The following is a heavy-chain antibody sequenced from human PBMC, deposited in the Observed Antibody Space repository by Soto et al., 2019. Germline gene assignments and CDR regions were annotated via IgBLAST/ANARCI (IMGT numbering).Heavy chain of an antibody. V-gene: IGHV3-33*01. CDR1: GFTFRTYA. CDR3: ARERDCSGGSCYRGDFDY. Sequence: QVQLVESGGGVVQPGRSLRLSCAASGFTFRTYAKHWVRQAPGKGLEWVAAIWYDGSNDYYVDSVKGRFTMSRDNSKNTVDLQMNSLRAEDTAVYYCARERDCSGGSCYRGDFDYWGQGILVTVSS. CDR2: IWYDGSND. J-gene: IGHJ4*02. D-gene: IGHD2-15*01.